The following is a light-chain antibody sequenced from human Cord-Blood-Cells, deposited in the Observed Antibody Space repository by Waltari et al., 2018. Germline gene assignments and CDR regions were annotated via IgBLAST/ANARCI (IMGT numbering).Light chain of an antibody. V-gene: IGKV3-15*01. Sequence: EMVMTQSPATLSVSPGERATLSCRASQSVSSNLAWYQQKPGQAPRLLIYGASTRATVIPARFSGSGSGTEFTLTNSSLQSEDFAVYYCQQYNNWPPWTFGQGTKVEIK. J-gene: IGKJ1*01. CDR1: QSVSSN. CDR2: GAS. CDR3: QQYNNWPPWT.